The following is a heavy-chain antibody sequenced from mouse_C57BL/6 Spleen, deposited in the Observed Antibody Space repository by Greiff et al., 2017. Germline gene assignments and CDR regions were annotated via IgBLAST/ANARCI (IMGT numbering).Heavy chain of an antibody. CDR3: ARGDWYFDV. Sequence: VMLVESGPELVKPGASVKISCKASGYAFSSSWMNWVKQRPGKGLEWIGRIYPGDGDTNYNGKFKGKATLTADKSASTAYMQLSSLASEDAAVYFCARGDWYFDVWGTGTTVTVSS. V-gene: IGHV1-82*01. CDR2: IYPGDGDT. J-gene: IGHJ1*03. CDR1: GYAFSSSW.